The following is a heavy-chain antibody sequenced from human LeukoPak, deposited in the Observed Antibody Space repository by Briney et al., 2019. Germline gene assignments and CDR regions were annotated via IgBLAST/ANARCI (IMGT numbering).Heavy chain of an antibody. D-gene: IGHD2-2*01. CDR1: GYTFTSYA. CDR2: IIPIFGTA. CDR3: ARERGDYCSSTSCYSPQGRYFDY. V-gene: IGHV1-69*13. Sequence: SVEVSCKASGYTFTSYAMNWVRQAPGQGLEWMGGIIPIFGTANYAQKFQGRVTITADESTSTAYMELSSLRSEDTAVYYCARERGDYCSSTSCYSPQGRYFDYWGQGTLVTVSS. J-gene: IGHJ4*02.